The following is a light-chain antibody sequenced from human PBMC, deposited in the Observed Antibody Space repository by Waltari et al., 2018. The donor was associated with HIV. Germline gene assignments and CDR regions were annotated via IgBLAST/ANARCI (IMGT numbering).Light chain of an antibody. CDR2: EVS. Sequence: QSALTQPASVSGSPGQSITISCTGTSSDVGSYKVVSWYQKHPGKAPKLMIYEVSKRPSWVSNRFSGSKFGNTASLTISGLQAEDEADYYCCSYAGSTTHVFGTGTKVTVL. CDR1: SSDVGSYKV. V-gene: IGLV2-23*02. CDR3: CSYAGSTTHV. J-gene: IGLJ1*01.